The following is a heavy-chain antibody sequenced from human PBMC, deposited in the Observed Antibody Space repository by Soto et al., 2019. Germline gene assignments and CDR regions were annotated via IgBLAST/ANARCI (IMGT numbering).Heavy chain of an antibody. CDR1: GGSISSGGYY. J-gene: IGHJ6*02. CDR2: IYYSGST. V-gene: IGHV4-31*03. D-gene: IGHD3-9*01. Sequence: QVQLQESGPGLVKPSQTLSLTCTVSGGSISSGGYYWSWIRQHPGKGLEWIGYIYYSGSTYYNPSLQSRVTISVDTSKNQFSLKLSSVTAADTAVYYCARVPQYYVILTGYYYYYGMDVWGQGTTVTVSS. CDR3: ARVPQYYVILTGYYYYYGMDV.